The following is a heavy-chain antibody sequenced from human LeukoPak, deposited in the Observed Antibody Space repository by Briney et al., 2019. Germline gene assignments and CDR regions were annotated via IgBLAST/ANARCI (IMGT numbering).Heavy chain of an antibody. J-gene: IGHJ4*02. D-gene: IGHD6-13*01. CDR3: ARQYSSSWYDY. V-gene: IGHV3-33*01. CDR1: GFTFSSYG. Sequence: GRSLRLSCAASGFTFSSYGMHWVRQAPGKGLEWVAVIWYDGSNKYYADSVKGRFTISRDHSKNTLYLQMNSLRAEDTAVYYCARQYSSSWYDYWGQGTLVTVSS. CDR2: IWYDGSNK.